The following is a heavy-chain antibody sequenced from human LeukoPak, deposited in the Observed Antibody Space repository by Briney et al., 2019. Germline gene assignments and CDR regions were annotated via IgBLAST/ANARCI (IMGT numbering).Heavy chain of an antibody. J-gene: IGHJ4*02. CDR3: AKDRGGDYIHYFDY. V-gene: IGHV3-9*01. Sequence: PGGSLRLSCAATGFTFHDYAMHWVRQAPGKGLEWVSSISWNSGTIRYADSVKGRFTISRDNAKNSLYLQMNSLRAEDTALYYCAKDRGGDYIHYFDYWGQGTRVTVSS. CDR2: ISWNSGTI. D-gene: IGHD4-17*01. CDR1: GFTFHDYA.